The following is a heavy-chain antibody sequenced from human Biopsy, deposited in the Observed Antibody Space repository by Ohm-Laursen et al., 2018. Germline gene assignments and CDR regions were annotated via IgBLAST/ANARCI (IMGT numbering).Heavy chain of an antibody. CDR2: NIPILGTG. V-gene: IGHV1-69*06. Sequence: SVKVSCKAPGGTFSNYGVNWVRQAPGQGLEWLGGNIPILGTGNYARKFQDRVTVAADTSTSTATMELRSLRSDDTAVYYCATKLTGYFHHWGQGTLVTVSS. J-gene: IGHJ1*01. CDR3: ATKLTGYFHH. CDR1: GGTFSNYG. D-gene: IGHD3-9*01.